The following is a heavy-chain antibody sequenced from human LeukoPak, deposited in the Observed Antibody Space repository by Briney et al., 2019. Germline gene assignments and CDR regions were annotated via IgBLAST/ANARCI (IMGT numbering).Heavy chain of an antibody. V-gene: IGHV1-18*01. CDR3: ARDLPKNIITMRAAIGFDP. CDR1: GYTFTSYG. CDR2: ISAYNGNT. D-gene: IGHD3-22*01. Sequence: GASVKVSCKASGYTFTSYGISWVRQAPGQGLEWMGWISAYNGNTNYAQKLQGRVTMTRDTSTSTVYMELSSLRSEDTAVYYCARDLPKNIITMRAAIGFDPWGQGSLVTVSS. J-gene: IGHJ5*02.